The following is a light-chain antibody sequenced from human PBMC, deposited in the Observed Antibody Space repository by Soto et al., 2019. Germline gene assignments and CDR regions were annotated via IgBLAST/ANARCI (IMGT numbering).Light chain of an antibody. J-gene: IGKJ1*01. CDR3: QQANSFPQT. Sequence: DIQMTQSPSTLSASLGDRVTITCRASQSISSWLAWYQQKPGKAPKLLIYAASSLQSGVPSRFSGSGSGTDFNLTISRLQTEDFATYDCQQANSFPQTFGQGTKVEIK. CDR2: AAS. V-gene: IGKV1-12*01. CDR1: QSISSW.